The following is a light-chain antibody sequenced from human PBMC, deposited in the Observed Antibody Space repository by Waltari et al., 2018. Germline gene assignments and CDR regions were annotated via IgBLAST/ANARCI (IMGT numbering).Light chain of an antibody. CDR1: QSVLYNPQNNNY. V-gene: IGKV4-1*01. Sequence: DIVMTQSTDSLAVSLGERATINCKSSQSVLYNPQNNNYLAWYQQKPGQPPKLLIYWAFTRESGVPDRFSGGGSGTDFTLTIDSLQAEDVAVYYCQQYYSTPYTFGQGTKLEIK. J-gene: IGKJ2*01. CDR2: WAF. CDR3: QQYYSTPYT.